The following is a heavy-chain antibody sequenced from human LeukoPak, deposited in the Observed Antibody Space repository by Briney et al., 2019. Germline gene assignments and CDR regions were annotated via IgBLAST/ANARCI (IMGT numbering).Heavy chain of an antibody. Sequence: GGSLRLSCAASGFTFDDYAMHWVRQAPGKGLEWVSGISWNSGNIGYADSVEGRFTISRDNAKNSLYLQMNSLRAEDTAVYYCARDRTSSHRYWGQGTLVTVSS. CDR3: ARDRTSSHRY. CDR2: ISWNSGNI. D-gene: IGHD2-2*01. V-gene: IGHV3-9*01. CDR1: GFTFDDYA. J-gene: IGHJ4*02.